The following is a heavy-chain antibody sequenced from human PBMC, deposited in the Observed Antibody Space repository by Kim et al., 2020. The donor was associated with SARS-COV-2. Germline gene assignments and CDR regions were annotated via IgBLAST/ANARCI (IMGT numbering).Heavy chain of an antibody. D-gene: IGHD3-3*01. V-gene: IGHV3-30-3*01. J-gene: IGHJ6*02. CDR2: ISYDGSNK. CDR3: ARGLYSILEWLSGRDYYYGMDV. Sequence: GGSLRLSCAASGFTFSSYAMHWVRQAPGKGLEWVAVISYDGSNKYYADSVKGRFTISRDNSKNTLYLQMNSLRAEDTAVYYCARGLYSILEWLSGRDYYYGMDVWGQGTTVTVSS. CDR1: GFTFSSYA.